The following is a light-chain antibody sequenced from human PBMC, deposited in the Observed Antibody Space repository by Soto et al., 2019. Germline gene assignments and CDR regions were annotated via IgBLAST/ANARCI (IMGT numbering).Light chain of an antibody. V-gene: IGKV3-11*01. CDR3: QQRSNWPIT. Sequence: EIVLTQSPATLSLSPGERATLSCRASQSVSSRLGWYQQKPGQAPRLLIYDASNRATGIPARFSGSGAGTDFTLTISSLDPEDSAVYYCQQRSNWPITFGQGTRLESK. CDR1: QSVSSR. CDR2: DAS. J-gene: IGKJ5*01.